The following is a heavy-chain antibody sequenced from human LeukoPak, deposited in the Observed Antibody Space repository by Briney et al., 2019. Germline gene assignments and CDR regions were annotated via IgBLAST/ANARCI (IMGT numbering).Heavy chain of an antibody. V-gene: IGHV3-21*01. CDR3: ARVSYGSGSPDY. Sequence: GGSLRLSCAASGFTFSSYSMNWVRQAPGKGLEWVSSISSSSSYIYYADSVKGRFTISRDNAKNSLYLQMNSLRAEDTAVYYCARVSYGSGSPDYWGQGTLVTVSS. CDR2: ISSSSSYI. J-gene: IGHJ4*02. D-gene: IGHD3-10*01. CDR1: GFTFSSYS.